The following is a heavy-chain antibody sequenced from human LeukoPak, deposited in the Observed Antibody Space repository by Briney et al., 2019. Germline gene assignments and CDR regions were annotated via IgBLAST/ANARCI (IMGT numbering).Heavy chain of an antibody. V-gene: IGHV3-21*01. CDR3: ARVPSDY. J-gene: IGHJ4*02. Sequence: GGSLRLSCAASGFAFSSYSMNWVRQAPGKGLEWVSSISSSTNYIYYADSVKGRFTISRDNAKNSLYLQMNNLRAEDTAVYYCARVPSDYWGQGTLVTVSS. CDR2: ISSSTNYI. CDR1: GFAFSSYS.